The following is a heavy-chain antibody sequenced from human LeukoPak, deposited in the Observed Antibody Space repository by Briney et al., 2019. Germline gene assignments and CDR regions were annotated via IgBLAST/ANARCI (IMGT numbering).Heavy chain of an antibody. Sequence: GGSLRLSCAASGFIFSSYSMNWVRQAPGKGLEWVSYISSTSSTIYYADSVKGRFTISRDNSKNTLYLQMSSLRAEDTAVYYCAKDLLYRSYEFDYWGQGTLVTVSS. D-gene: IGHD3-16*01. V-gene: IGHV3-48*01. CDR2: ISSTSSTI. CDR1: GFIFSSYS. J-gene: IGHJ4*02. CDR3: AKDLLYRSYEFDY.